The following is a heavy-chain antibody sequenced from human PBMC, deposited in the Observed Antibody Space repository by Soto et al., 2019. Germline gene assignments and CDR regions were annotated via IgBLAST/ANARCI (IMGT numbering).Heavy chain of an antibody. CDR3: AKEAEMATASLFDY. CDR2: ISHDGSNK. J-gene: IGHJ4*02. V-gene: IGHV3-30*18. Sequence: QVQLVESGGGVVQPGRSLRLSCAASGFTFSSYGMHWVRQAPGKGLEWVAVISHDGSNKNYADSVKGRFTISRDNSKNTLYLQMNSLRAEDTTVYYCAKEAEMATASLFDYWGQGTLVSVSS. D-gene: IGHD2-21*01. CDR1: GFTFSSYG.